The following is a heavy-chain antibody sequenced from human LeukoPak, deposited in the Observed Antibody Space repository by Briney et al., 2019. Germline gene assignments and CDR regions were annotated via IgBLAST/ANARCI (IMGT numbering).Heavy chain of an antibody. D-gene: IGHD5-12*01. Sequence: GGSLRLSCAASGFTFSSYAMSWVRQAPGEGLEWVSAISGSGGSTYYADSVKGRFTISRDNSKNTLYLQMNSLRAEDTAVYYCAKDPQATNTGPKYGNRGYSGYPLAYFDYWGQGTLVTVSS. CDR3: AKDPQATNTGPKYGNRGYSGYPLAYFDY. CDR2: ISGSGGST. J-gene: IGHJ4*02. CDR1: GFTFSSYA. V-gene: IGHV3-23*01.